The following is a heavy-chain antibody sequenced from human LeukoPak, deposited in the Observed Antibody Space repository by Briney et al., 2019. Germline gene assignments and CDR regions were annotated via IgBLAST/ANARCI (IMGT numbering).Heavy chain of an antibody. CDR2: INPNSGGT. Sequence: ASLKVSCKASGYTFTGYYMHWARQSPAKGLEWMGCINPNSGGTNYGQKFQGRVTMTRDTSISTAYMELSRLRSDDTAVYYCARVRHFWSGYSDFDYWGQGTLVTVSS. CDR1: GYTFTGYY. CDR3: ARVRHFWSGYSDFDY. D-gene: IGHD3-3*01. V-gene: IGHV1-2*02. J-gene: IGHJ4*02.